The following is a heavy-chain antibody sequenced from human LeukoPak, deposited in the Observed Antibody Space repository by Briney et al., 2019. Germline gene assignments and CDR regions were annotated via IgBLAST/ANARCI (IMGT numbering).Heavy chain of an antibody. Sequence: PGGSLRLSCAASGFTFSSYWMHWVRQAPGKGLEWVGFIRSKAYGGTTEYAASVKGRFTISRDDSKSIAYLQMNSLKTEDTAVYYCTSEYDFWSGYYGDFDYWGQGTLVTVSS. J-gene: IGHJ4*02. CDR2: IRSKAYGGTT. CDR1: GFTFSSYW. V-gene: IGHV3-49*04. CDR3: TSEYDFWSGYYGDFDY. D-gene: IGHD3-3*01.